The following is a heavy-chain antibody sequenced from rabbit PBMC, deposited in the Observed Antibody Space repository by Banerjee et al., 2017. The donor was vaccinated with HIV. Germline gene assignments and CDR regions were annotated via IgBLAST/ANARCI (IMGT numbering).Heavy chain of an antibody. D-gene: IGHD2-1*01. CDR2: TNTGSGNT. J-gene: IGHJ4*01. V-gene: IGHV1S40*01. CDR3: ARETYDDYGDRYLTL. CDR1: GFSFSSNYY. Sequence: QSLEESGGDLVKPGASLTLTCTASGFSFSSNYYMCWVRQAPGKGLEWIGCTNTGSGNTFYASWAKGRFTISKTSSTTVTLQMTSLTAADTATYFCARETYDDYGDRYLTLWGPGTLVTVS.